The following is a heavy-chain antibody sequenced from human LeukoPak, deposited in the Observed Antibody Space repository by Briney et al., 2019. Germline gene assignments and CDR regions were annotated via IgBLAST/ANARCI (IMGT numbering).Heavy chain of an antibody. Sequence: SETLSLTCAVYGGSLSGYYWTWIRQPPGKGLEWIGYIYYSGSTNYNPSLKSRVTISVDTSKNQFSLKLSSVTAADTAVYYCARRGSGYYDYWGQGTLVTVSS. CDR3: ARRGSGYYDY. J-gene: IGHJ4*02. CDR2: IYYSGST. D-gene: IGHD3-22*01. V-gene: IGHV4-59*08. CDR1: GGSLSGYY.